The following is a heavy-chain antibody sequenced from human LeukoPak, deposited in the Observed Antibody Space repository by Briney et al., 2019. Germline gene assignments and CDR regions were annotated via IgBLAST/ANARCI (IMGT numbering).Heavy chain of an antibody. CDR1: GFTFNSYG. V-gene: IGHV3-30*18. J-gene: IGHJ6*02. CDR2: ISYDGSNK. D-gene: IGHD4-23*01. Sequence: PGGSLRLSCAASGFTFNSYGVHWVRQAPGKGLEWVAVISYDGSNKYYADSVKGRFTASRDNSKNTLYLQMNSLRAEDTAVYYCAKDLSPLRVITPYYYYGMDVWGQGTTVTVSS. CDR3: AKDLSPLRVITPYYYYGMDV.